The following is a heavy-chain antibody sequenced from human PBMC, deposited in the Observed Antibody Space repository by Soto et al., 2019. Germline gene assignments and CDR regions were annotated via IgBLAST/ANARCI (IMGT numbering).Heavy chain of an antibody. Sequence: ASVKVSCKASGYTFTSYGISWVRQAPGQGLEWMGWISAYNGNTNYAQKLQGRVTMTTDTSTSTAYMELRSLRSDDTAVYYCARDDAEIHKAAAGTDYYGMDVWGQGTTVTVSS. V-gene: IGHV1-18*01. CDR2: ISAYNGNT. CDR1: GYTFTSYG. D-gene: IGHD6-13*01. J-gene: IGHJ6*02. CDR3: ARDDAEIHKAAAGTDYYGMDV.